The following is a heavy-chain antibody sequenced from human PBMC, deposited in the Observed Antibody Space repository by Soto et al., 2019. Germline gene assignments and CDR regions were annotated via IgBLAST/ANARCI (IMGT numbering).Heavy chain of an antibody. CDR3: AREGGSLNWFDP. CDR2: ISSSSSTI. V-gene: IGHV3-48*02. J-gene: IGHJ5*02. D-gene: IGHD1-26*01. Sequence: EVQLVESGGGLVQPGGSLRLSCAASGFTFSSYSMNWVRQAPGKGLEWVSYISSSSSTIYYADSVKGRFTISRDNAKNALYLQRNSLRDEDTAVYYCAREGGSLNWFDPWGQGTLGTVSS. CDR1: GFTFSSYS.